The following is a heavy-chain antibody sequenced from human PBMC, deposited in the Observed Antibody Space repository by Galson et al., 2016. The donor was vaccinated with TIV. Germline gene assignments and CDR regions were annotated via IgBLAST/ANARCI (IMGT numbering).Heavy chain of an antibody. J-gene: IGHJ4*02. V-gene: IGHV1-18*04. D-gene: IGHD3-10*01. CDR2: ISPYSGDT. Sequence: SVKVSCKASGYTFSNYGINWVRQAPGQGLEWMGWISPYSGDTNYPQKLRGRVTLTTDTSTSTAYMELRSLISDDTAIYFCARGRGYSFGSGSSYFDYWGQGSLVTVSS. CDR1: GYTFSNYG. CDR3: ARGRGYSFGSGSSYFDY.